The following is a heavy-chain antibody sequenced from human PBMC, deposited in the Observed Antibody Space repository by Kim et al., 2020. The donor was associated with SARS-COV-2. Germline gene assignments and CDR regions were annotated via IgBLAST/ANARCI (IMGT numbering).Heavy chain of an antibody. CDR2: IYYSGST. J-gene: IGHJ4*01. CDR1: GGSISSSSYY. V-gene: IGHV4-39*01. CDR3: AGKGIAEAGTLDD. Sequence: SETLSLTCTVSGGSISSSSYYWGWIRQPPGKGLEWVGSIYYSGSTYYNPSLKRRVTISVDTSKNQFSLKLSSVTAADTAVYYCAGKGIAEAGTLDDWGHGTLVTVSS. D-gene: IGHD6-19*01.